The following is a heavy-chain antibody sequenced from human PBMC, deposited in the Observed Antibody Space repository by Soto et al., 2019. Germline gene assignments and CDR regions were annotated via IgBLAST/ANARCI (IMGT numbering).Heavy chain of an antibody. Sequence: RASVEVSCKXSGGTFSNYAISWVRLVPGQGLEWMGGVIPLFGTTNYAQKFQGRVTITADDSTGTAYMELSSLRYEDTALYYCARDSRASGNSWYFPGYWGQGTLVTVSS. CDR3: ARDSRASGNSWYFPGY. V-gene: IGHV1-69*13. D-gene: IGHD6-13*01. CDR2: VIPLFGTT. CDR1: GGTFSNYA. J-gene: IGHJ4*02.